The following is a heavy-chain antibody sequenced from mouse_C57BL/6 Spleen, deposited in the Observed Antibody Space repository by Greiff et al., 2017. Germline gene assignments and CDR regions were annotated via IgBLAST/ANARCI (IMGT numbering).Heavy chain of an antibody. J-gene: IGHJ4*01. CDR3: ARLGYYDAMDY. CDR1: GFTFSDYG. V-gene: IGHV5-15*01. D-gene: IGHD1-1*02. Sequence: EVKLMESGGGLVQPGGSLKLSCAASGFTFSDYGMAWVRQAPRKGPEWVAFISNLAYSIYYADTVTGRFTISRENAKNTLYLEMSGLRSEDTAMYYCARLGYYDAMDYWGQGTSVTVSS. CDR2: ISNLAYSI.